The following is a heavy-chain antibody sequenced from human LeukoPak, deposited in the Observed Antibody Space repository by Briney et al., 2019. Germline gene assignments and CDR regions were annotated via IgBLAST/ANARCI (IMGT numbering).Heavy chain of an antibody. V-gene: IGHV4-61*01. Sequence: SETLSLTCTVSGGSFSSGSYYWSWIRQPPGKGLEWIGYIYYSGSTNYNPSLKSRVTISVDTSKNQFSLKLSSVTAADTAVYYCATVRHSERQPEDYWGQGTLVTVSS. D-gene: IGHD1-26*01. CDR3: ATVRHSERQPEDY. CDR1: GGSFSSGSYY. J-gene: IGHJ4*02. CDR2: IYYSGST.